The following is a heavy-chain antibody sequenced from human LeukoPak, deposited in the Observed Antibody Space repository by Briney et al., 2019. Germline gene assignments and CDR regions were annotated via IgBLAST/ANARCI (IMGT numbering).Heavy chain of an antibody. CDR1: GFTFSSYA. J-gene: IGHJ4*02. CDR3: ARDHHLDY. Sequence: GRSLRLSCAASGFTFSSYAMHWVRQAPGKGLEWVAVISYDGSNKYYADSVKGRSTISRDNSKNTLYLQMNSLRAEDTAVYYCARDHHLDYWGQGTLVTVSS. CDR2: ISYDGSNK. D-gene: IGHD1-14*01. V-gene: IGHV3-30-3*01.